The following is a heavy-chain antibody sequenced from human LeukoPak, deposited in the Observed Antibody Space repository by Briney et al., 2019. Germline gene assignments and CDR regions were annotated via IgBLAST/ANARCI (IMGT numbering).Heavy chain of an antibody. Sequence: GGSLGLSCEASGFTFSDSGMNWVRQAPGKGLEWVSSISSTSSYIYYADSVKGRFTISRDNAKNSLYLQMNSLRAEDTAVYYCAKSAALLTGAGNWGQGTLVTVSS. CDR2: ISSTSSYI. V-gene: IGHV3-21*01. J-gene: IGHJ4*01. CDR3: AKSAALLTGAGN. CDR1: GFTFSDSG. D-gene: IGHD6-19*01.